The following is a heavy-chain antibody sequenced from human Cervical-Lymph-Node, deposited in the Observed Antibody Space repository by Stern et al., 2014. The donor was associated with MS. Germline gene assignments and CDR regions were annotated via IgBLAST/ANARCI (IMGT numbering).Heavy chain of an antibody. J-gene: IGHJ5*02. V-gene: IGHV4-30-4*01. D-gene: IGHD2-2*01. Sequence: QVQLVQSGPGLVKPSQTLSLTCTVSGGSISSGDYYWSWIRQPPGKGLEWIGYIYSSGRTSYNPSLTSRVTQSAETSTHQFSLKLSSVTAADTAVYYCASANCSSTSCPNWFDPWGQGTLVTVSS. CDR3: ASANCSSTSCPNWFDP. CDR1: GGSISSGDYY. CDR2: IYSSGRT.